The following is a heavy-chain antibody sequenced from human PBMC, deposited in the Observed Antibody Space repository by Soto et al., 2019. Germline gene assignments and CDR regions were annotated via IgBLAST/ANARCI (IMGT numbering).Heavy chain of an antibody. D-gene: IGHD6-19*01. CDR1: GFSLNNARMG. V-gene: IGHV2-26*01. CDR2: IFSNGEK. Sequence: SGPTLVNPTETLTLTCTVSGFSLNNARMGVSWIRQPPGKALEWLAHIFSNGEKSYSTSLMSRLTVSKDTSKSQVVLTMTNVDPVDTGTYHCARLVAGTYYFDYWGQGTLVTVSS. J-gene: IGHJ4*02. CDR3: ARLVAGTYYFDY.